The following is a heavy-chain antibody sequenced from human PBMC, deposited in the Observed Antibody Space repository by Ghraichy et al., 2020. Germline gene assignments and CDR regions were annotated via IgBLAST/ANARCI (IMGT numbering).Heavy chain of an antibody. V-gene: IGHV3-43*02. CDR1: GFTFDDYD. Sequence: GGSLRLSCAASGFTFDDYDMHWVRKAPGTGLKWVSLISGDGGSTYYADSVKGRFTISRDNSKNSLYLQMNSLRTEDTALYYCAKGRELPTSLFDAFDIWGQVTIFTVSS. CDR2: ISGDGGST. J-gene: IGHJ3*02. D-gene: IGHD1-26*01. CDR3: AKGRELPTSLFDAFDI.